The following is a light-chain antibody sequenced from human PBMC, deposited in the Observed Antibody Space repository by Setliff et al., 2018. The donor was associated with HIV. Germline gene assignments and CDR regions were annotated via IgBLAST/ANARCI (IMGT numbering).Light chain of an antibody. V-gene: IGLV2-8*01. CDR3: SSYAGNKGDV. J-gene: IGLJ1*01. Sequence: QSALAQPASVSGSPGQSVTISCTGTSSDVGSYNYVSWYQQHPGKAPKLLIHEVTKRPSGVPDRFSGSKSGNTASLTVSGLQAEDEADYYCSSYAGNKGDVFGTGTKVTVL. CDR2: EVT. CDR1: SSDVGSYNY.